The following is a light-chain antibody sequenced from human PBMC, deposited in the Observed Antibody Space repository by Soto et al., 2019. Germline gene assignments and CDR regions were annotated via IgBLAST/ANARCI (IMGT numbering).Light chain of an antibody. J-gene: IGKJ2*01. CDR3: QQYYTYPYT. CDR2: ASS. Sequence: AIRMTQSPSSLSASTGDRVTITCRASQSLSSYLAWYQQKPGKAPKFLIYASSSLQGGIPSRFSGSGSGADFTLTINGLQSEDSATYYCQQYYTYPYTFGQGTILEI. CDR1: QSLSSY. V-gene: IGKV1-8*01.